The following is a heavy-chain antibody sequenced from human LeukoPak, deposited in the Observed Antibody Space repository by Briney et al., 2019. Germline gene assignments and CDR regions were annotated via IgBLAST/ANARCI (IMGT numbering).Heavy chain of an antibody. CDR2: ISYDGSNK. Sequence: GGSLRLSCAVSGFIFSSYSMNWVRQAPGKGLEWVAVISYDGSNKYYADSVKGRFTISRDNSKNTLYLQMNSLRAEDTAVYYCARGSGPIAAAGMGRALDYWGQGTLVTVSS. D-gene: IGHD6-13*01. V-gene: IGHV3-30*03. CDR1: GFIFSSYS. CDR3: ARGSGPIAAAGMGRALDY. J-gene: IGHJ4*02.